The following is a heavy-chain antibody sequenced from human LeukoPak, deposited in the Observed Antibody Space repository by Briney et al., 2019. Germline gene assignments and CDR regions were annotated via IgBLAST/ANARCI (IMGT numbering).Heavy chain of an antibody. CDR1: GFTFGDYA. J-gene: IGHJ4*02. D-gene: IGHD5-18*01. CDR3: TRSAGPRGYSYGYEDY. Sequence: GRSLRLSCTASGFTFGDYAMSWVRQAPGKGLEWVGLIRSKAYGGTTEYAASVKGRFTISRDDSKSIAYLQMNSLKTEDTAVYYCTRSAGPRGYSYGYEDYWGQGTLVTVSS. CDR2: IRSKAYGGTT. V-gene: IGHV3-49*04.